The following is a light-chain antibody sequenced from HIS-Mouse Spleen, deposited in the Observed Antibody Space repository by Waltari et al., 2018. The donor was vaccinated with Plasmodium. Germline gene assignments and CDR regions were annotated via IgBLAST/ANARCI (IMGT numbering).Light chain of an antibody. J-gene: IGKJ1*01. CDR2: DAS. V-gene: IGKV1-13*02. CDR3: QQFNSYPRT. CDR1: QGISSS. Sequence: AIQLTQSPSSLSASVGDRVNITCRASQGISSSLAWDQQKPGKAPKLLIYDASSLESGVPSRFSGSGSGTDFTLTISSIQPEDFATYYCQQFNSYPRTFGQGTKVEIK.